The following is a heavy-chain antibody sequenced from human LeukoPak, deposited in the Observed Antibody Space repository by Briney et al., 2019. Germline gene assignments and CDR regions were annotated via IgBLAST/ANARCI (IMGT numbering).Heavy chain of an antibody. V-gene: IGHV3-23*01. J-gene: IGHJ4*02. D-gene: IGHD6-6*01. CDR2: ISGSGGST. CDR3: AKGEAIATRHFDY. Sequence: GGSLRLSCAASGFTFSSYAMSWVRQAPGKGLEGGSAISGSGGSTYYADSVKGRFTISRDNSKNTLYLQMNSLRAEDTAVYYCAKGEAIATRHFDYYGQGTLVTVSS. CDR1: GFTFSSYA.